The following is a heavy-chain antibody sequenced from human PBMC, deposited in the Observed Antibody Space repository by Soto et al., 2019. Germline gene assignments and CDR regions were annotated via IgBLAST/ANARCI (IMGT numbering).Heavy chain of an antibody. CDR2: IIPIFGTA. CDR1: GGTFSSYA. D-gene: IGHD2-2*02. CDR3: AREFGRYCSSTSCYTGYAFDI. V-gene: IGHV1-69*01. Sequence: QVQLVQSGAEVKKPGSSVKVSCKASGGTFSSYAISWVRQAPGQGLEWMGGIIPIFGTANYAQKFQGRVTITADESTRTAYMELSSLRSEDTAVYYCAREFGRYCSSTSCYTGYAFDIWGQGTMVTVSS. J-gene: IGHJ3*02.